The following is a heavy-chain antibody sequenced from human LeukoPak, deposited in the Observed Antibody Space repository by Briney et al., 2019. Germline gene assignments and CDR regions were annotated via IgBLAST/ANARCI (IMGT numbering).Heavy chain of an antibody. CDR1: GYTFTSYD. CDR3: ARGHYGDYVFDY. Sequence: ASVKVSCKASGYTFTSYDISWVRQATGQGLEWMGWMNPNSGNTGYAQKFQGRVTMTRNTSISTAYMELSSLRSEDTAVYYCARGHYGDYVFDYWGQGTLVTVSS. J-gene: IGHJ4*02. D-gene: IGHD4-17*01. CDR2: MNPNSGNT. V-gene: IGHV1-8*01.